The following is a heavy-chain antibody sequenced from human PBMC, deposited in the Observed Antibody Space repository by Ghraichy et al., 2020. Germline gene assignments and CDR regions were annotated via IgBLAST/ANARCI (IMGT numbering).Heavy chain of an antibody. Sequence: GASLRLSCAASGFTFDDYAMHWVRQAPGKGLEWVSGISWNSGSIGYADSVKGRFTISRDNAKNSLYLQMNSLRAEDTALYYCAKDMSSDPYYYGMDVWGQGTTVTVSS. V-gene: IGHV3-9*01. CDR3: AKDMSSDPYYYGMDV. J-gene: IGHJ6*02. D-gene: IGHD6-19*01. CDR2: ISWNSGSI. CDR1: GFTFDDYA.